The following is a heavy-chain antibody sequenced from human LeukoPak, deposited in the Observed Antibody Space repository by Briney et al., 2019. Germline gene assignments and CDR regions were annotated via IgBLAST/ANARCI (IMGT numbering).Heavy chain of an antibody. CDR1: GFTFDDYA. CDR2: ISWNSGRI. V-gene: IGHV3-9*01. CDR3: ARDRAPPTSWYFDL. J-gene: IGHJ2*01. Sequence: GGSLRLSCAASGFTFDDYAMHWVRQAPGKGLEWVSTISWNSGRIAYADSVKGRFTISRDNAKNSLYLQMNSLRAEDTAVYYCARDRAPPTSWYFDLWGRGTLVTVSS.